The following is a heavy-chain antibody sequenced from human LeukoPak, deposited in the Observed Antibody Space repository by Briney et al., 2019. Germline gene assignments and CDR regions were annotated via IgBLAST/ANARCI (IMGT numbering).Heavy chain of an antibody. CDR3: ARDLYGDYAYDY. Sequence: GGSLRLSCAASGFTFISYSMTWVRQAPGKGLEWVSSISASRTYIYYADSVKGRFTISRDNAKRSLYLQMNSLRAEDTAVYYCARDLYGDYAYDYWGQGTLVTVSS. CDR2: ISASRTYI. D-gene: IGHD4-17*01. J-gene: IGHJ4*02. V-gene: IGHV3-21*01. CDR1: GFTFISYS.